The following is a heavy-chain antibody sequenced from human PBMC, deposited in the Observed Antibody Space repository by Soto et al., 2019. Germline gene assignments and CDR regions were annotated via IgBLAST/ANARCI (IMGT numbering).Heavy chain of an antibody. CDR2: IIPIFCTA. D-gene: IGHD3-22*01. CDR1: GGTFSSYA. J-gene: IGHJ4*02. V-gene: IGHV1-69*01. Sequence: ASVKVSCKASGGTFSSYAISWVRQAPGQGLXXXGGIIPIFCTANYAQQFQGRVTINADESTSTAYMELSSLRSEDTAVYYCATISNYYDSSGYYSQTPYFDNWGQGTLVTVSS. CDR3: ATISNYYDSSGYYSQTPYFDN.